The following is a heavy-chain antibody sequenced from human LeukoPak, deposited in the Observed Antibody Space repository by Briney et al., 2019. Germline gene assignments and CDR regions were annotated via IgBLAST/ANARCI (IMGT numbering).Heavy chain of an antibody. D-gene: IGHD1-26*01. J-gene: IGHJ4*02. Sequence: PSRTLSLTCTVFGDSISSGTYYWSWIRQPAGNGLEWIGRIYTSGNTNYNPSLKSRVTMSVDTSKNQFSLKLSSVTAADTAVYYCARDFNGSYYTYSLHYWGRGTRVTVSS. CDR1: GDSISSGTYY. V-gene: IGHV4-61*02. CDR2: IYTSGNT. CDR3: ARDFNGSYYTYSLHY.